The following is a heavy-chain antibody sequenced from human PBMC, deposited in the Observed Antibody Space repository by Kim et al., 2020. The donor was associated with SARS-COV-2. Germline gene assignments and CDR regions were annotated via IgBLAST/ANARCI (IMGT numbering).Heavy chain of an antibody. Sequence: GGSLRLSCAASGFTFSSYAMSWVRQAPGKGLEWVSAISGSGGSTYYADSVKGRFTISRDNSKNTLYLQMNSLRAEDTAVYYCAKEIDFSPIHPNTYYYGSGSYVDYWGQGTLVTVSS. CDR1: GFTFSSYA. D-gene: IGHD3-10*01. J-gene: IGHJ4*02. V-gene: IGHV3-23*01. CDR2: ISGSGGST. CDR3: AKEIDFSPIHPNTYYYGSGSYVDY.